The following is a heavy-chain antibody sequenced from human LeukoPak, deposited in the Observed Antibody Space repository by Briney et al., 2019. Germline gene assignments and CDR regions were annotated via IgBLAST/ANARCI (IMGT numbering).Heavy chain of an antibody. CDR1: GFTFTDYA. J-gene: IGHJ6*02. V-gene: IGHV3-30-3*02. Sequence: GGSLRLSCTTSGFTFTDYALSWFRQAPGKGLEWVAVISYDGGNKYYADSVKGRFTTSRDNSKNTLYLQMNSLRAEDTAVYYCAKDLVLLWFGELFTHYYYGMDVWGQGTTVTVSS. CDR2: ISYDGGNK. D-gene: IGHD3-10*01. CDR3: AKDLVLLWFGELFTHYYYGMDV.